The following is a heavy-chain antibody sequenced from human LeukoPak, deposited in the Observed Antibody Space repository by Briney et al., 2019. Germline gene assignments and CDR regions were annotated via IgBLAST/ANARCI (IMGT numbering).Heavy chain of an antibody. Sequence: SETLSLTCTVSGGSISSHYWSWIRQPPGKGLEWIGYIYYSGSTNYNPSLKSRVTISVDTSKNQFSLKLSSVTAADTAVYYCARDGPYYAKRNWGQGTLVTVSS. CDR1: GGSISSHY. CDR3: ARDGPYYAKRN. CDR2: IYYSGST. D-gene: IGHD2-2*01. V-gene: IGHV4-59*11. J-gene: IGHJ4*02.